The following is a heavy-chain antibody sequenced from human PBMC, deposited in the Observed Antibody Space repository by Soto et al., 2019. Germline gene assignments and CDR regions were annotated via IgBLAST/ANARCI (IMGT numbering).Heavy chain of an antibody. CDR2: IWYDGSNK. CDR3: ASDRGLWFGELKYYFDS. D-gene: IGHD3-10*01. V-gene: IGHV3-33*01. CDR1: GFTFSSYG. J-gene: IGHJ4*02. Sequence: QVQLVESGGGVVQPGRSLRLSCAASGFTFSSYGMHWVRQAPGKGLEWVAVIWYDGSNKYYADSVKGRFTISRDNSKNTLHLQMNGLRAEETAVYYCASDRGLWFGELKYYFDSWGQGTLVTVSS.